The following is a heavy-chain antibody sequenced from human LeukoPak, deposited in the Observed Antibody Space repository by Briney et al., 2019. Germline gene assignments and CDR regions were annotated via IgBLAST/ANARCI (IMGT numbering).Heavy chain of an antibody. Sequence: AGGSLRLSCSASGFTFSDSYMSWIRQVPGKGLEWISYISSSGGTIYYADSVKGRFTISRDNAKNSLYLQMNSLRAEDTAVYYCAKEGGDWGEGYCDYWGQGTLVTVSS. CDR3: AKEGGDWGEGYCDY. CDR1: GFTFSDSY. J-gene: IGHJ4*02. D-gene: IGHD3-16*01. V-gene: IGHV3-11*01. CDR2: ISSSGGTI.